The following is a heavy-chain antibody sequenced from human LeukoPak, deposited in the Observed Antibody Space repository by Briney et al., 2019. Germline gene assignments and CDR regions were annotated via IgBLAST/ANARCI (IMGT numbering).Heavy chain of an antibody. CDR1: GFTFDDYA. Sequence: GGSLRLSCAASGFTFDDYAMHWVRQAPGKGLEWVSGISWSSGSIGYADSVKGRFTISRDNAKNSLYLQMNSLRAEDTALYYCATEYYDSSGYFDYWGQGTLVTVSS. J-gene: IGHJ4*02. V-gene: IGHV3-9*01. D-gene: IGHD3-22*01. CDR3: ATEYYDSSGYFDY. CDR2: ISWSSGSI.